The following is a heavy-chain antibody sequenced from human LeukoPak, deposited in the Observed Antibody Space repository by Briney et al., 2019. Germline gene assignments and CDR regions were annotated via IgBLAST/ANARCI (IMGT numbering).Heavy chain of an antibody. Sequence: PSETLSLTCTVSGDSISSDYWSWIRQPAGKGLEWIGRIPTSGSTNYNPSLKSRVTTSVDTSKNQFSLNLSSVTAADTAVYYCARGRSGYYYIAVWEKAITVTVSS. D-gene: IGHD3-10*01. CDR2: IPTSGST. CDR1: GDSISSDY. J-gene: IGHJ6*03. CDR3: ARGRSGYYYIAV. V-gene: IGHV4-4*07.